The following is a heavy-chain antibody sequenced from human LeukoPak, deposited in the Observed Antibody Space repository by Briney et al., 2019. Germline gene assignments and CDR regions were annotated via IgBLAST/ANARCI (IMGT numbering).Heavy chain of an antibody. CDR3: ARGNVVVTAIPYFDY. CDR2: ISAYNGNT. J-gene: IGHJ4*02. D-gene: IGHD2-21*02. Sequence: VASVKVSCKASGYTFTSYGISWVRQAPGQGLEWMGRISAYNGNTNYAQKLQGRVTMTTDTSTSTAYMELRSLRSDDTAVYYCARGNVVVTAIPYFDYWGQGTLVTVSS. CDR1: GYTFTSYG. V-gene: IGHV1-18*01.